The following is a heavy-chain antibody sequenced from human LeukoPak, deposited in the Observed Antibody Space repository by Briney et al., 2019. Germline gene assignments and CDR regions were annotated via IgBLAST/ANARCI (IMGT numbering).Heavy chain of an antibody. CDR2: LSHSGGRT. D-gene: IGHD3/OR15-3a*01. Sequence: GGSLRLSCAASGFTFNTYAVSWVRQAPGKGLEWVAALSHSGGRTYYADSVKGRFTISRDTSKNTLYLQINSLRAEDTAVYYCAKGVDYQKLEHWGQGTLVTVSS. CDR1: GFTFNTYA. CDR3: AKGVDYQKLEH. V-gene: IGHV3-23*01. J-gene: IGHJ4*02.